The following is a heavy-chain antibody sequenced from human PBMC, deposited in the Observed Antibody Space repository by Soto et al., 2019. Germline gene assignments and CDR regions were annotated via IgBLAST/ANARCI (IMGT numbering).Heavy chain of an antibody. CDR1: GGTFSSYA. V-gene: IGHV1-69*01. Sequence: QVQLVQSGAEVKKPGSSVKVSCKASGGTFSSYAISWVRQAPGQGLEWMGGIIPIFGTANYAQKFQGRVTITADESTSTAYMELSSLRSVDTAVYYCARGPITFGGVIVNGMDVWGQGTTVTVSS. D-gene: IGHD3-16*02. CDR3: ARGPITFGGVIVNGMDV. J-gene: IGHJ6*02. CDR2: IIPIFGTA.